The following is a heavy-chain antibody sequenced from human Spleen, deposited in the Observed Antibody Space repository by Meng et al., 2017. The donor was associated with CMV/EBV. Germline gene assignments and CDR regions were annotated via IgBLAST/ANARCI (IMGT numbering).Heavy chain of an antibody. CDR3: ARGRRRYSFWSDHIGGWFDP. CDR2: IYYSGST. J-gene: IGHJ5*02. CDR1: SSSYY. Sequence: SSSYYWGWIRQPPGKGLEWIGSIYYSGSTHYNPSLKSRVTISVDTSKNQFSLKLSSVTAADTAVYYCARGRRRYSFWSDHIGGWFDPWGQGTLVTVSS. V-gene: IGHV4-39*01. D-gene: IGHD3-3*01.